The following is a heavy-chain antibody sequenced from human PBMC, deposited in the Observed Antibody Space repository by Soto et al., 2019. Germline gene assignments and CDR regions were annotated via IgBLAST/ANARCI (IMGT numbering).Heavy chain of an antibody. J-gene: IGHJ4*02. CDR2: LSDSGGSI. D-gene: IGHD6-13*01. CDR3: AKVSSSWYAGFFDL. V-gene: IGHV3-23*01. CDR1: GFTFSRHA. Sequence: EVQLLESGGGLVQPGGSLRLSCTASGFTFSRHAMTWVRQAPGKGLEWVSGLSDSGGSIYYADSVKGRFTIPRDNSMNTLSLQMTTLRAEDTAIYYCAKVSSSWYAGFFDLWGQGTLVTVSS.